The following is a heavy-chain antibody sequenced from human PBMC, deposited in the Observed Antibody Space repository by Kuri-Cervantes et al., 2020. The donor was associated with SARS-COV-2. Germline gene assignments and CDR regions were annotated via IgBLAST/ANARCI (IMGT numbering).Heavy chain of an antibody. Sequence: SETLSLTCTVSGGPISDHYWSWIRQSPGKGLEWIGYIYDSGTTNYNPSLKSRVTVSVDKSKNHFSLRLSSVTAADTAVYYCARDLNGQLWSTGLGYWGQGTLVTVSS. CDR3: ARDLNGQLWSTGLGY. V-gene: IGHV4-59*11. CDR2: IYDSGTT. D-gene: IGHD5-18*01. CDR1: GGPISDHY. J-gene: IGHJ4*02.